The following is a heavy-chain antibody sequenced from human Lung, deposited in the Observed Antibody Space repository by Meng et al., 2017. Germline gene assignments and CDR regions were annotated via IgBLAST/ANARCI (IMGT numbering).Heavy chain of an antibody. CDR3: ARGPTTMAHDFDY. V-gene: IGHV4-34*01. CDR1: GGSFSDYY. Sequence: QVQLPHGGAGLFKPSETLSLTCVVSGGSFSDYYWSWIRQPPGKGLEWIGEINHSGSTNYNPSLESRATISVDTSQNNLSLKLSSVTAADSAVYYCARGPTTMAHDFDYWGQGTLVTVSS. CDR2: INHSGST. D-gene: IGHD4-11*01. J-gene: IGHJ4*02.